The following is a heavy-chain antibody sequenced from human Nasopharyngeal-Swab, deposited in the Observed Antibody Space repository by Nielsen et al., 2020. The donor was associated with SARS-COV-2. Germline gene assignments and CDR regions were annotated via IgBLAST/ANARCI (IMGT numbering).Heavy chain of an antibody. CDR1: GFTFSSYA. J-gene: IGHJ4*02. CDR3: ARDSGGNIDY. CDR2: ISYDGSNK. D-gene: IGHD4-23*01. V-gene: IGHV3-30-3*01. Sequence: GRSLRLSCAASGFTFSSYAMHWVRQAPGKGLEWVAVISYDGSNKYYADSVKGRFTISRDNSKNTLYLQMNSLRAEDTAVYYCARDSGGNIDYWGQGTLVTVSS.